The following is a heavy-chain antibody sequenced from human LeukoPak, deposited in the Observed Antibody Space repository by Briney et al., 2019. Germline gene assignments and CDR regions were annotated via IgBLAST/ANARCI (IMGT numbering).Heavy chain of an antibody. D-gene: IGHD2-15*01. CDR2: IIISSINK. V-gene: IGHV3-21*01. J-gene: IGHJ4*02. Sequence: GGSLRSPGAALDLTLPGTSLNGCARCPGKGWRGGASIIISSINKDNAHPVKGRFTISSDNAKNSLYPQMNSLRAEDTAVYYCARDPLDCSGGSCYSSCDYWGQGTLVTVSS. CDR3: ARDPLDCSGGSCYSSCDY. CDR1: DLTLPGTS.